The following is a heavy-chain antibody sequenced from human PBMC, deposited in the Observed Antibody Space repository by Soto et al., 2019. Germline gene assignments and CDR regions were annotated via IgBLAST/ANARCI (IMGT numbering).Heavy chain of an antibody. CDR3: AKGCCSSPSCPPPYDYNGMDV. Sequence: SETLSLTCAFPSGSFRYYYWTWIRQSPGNGLEWIGEINHSWSTNYNPSLKSGVTISVGTSRNQFSLRLRSVTAADRAVYYCAKGCCSSPSCPPPYDYNGMDVWGQGTTVTVSS. D-gene: IGHD2-2*01. J-gene: IGHJ6*02. CDR1: SGSFRYYY. V-gene: IGHV4-34*01. CDR2: INHSWST.